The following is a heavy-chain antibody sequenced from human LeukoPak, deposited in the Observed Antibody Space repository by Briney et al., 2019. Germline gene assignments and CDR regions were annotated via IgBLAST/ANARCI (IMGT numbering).Heavy chain of an antibody. CDR2: INQDGSTI. CDR1: EFTFSTFW. Sequence: GGSLRLSCVASEFTFSTFWMSWVRKAPGKGPEWVANINQDGSTIYSVDSVKGRFTISRDNAKNTLYLQMDSLRVEDTAEYYCAREIPGAASAFDYWGQGTLVTVSS. CDR3: AREIPGAASAFDY. V-gene: IGHV3-7*03. J-gene: IGHJ4*02. D-gene: IGHD6-25*01.